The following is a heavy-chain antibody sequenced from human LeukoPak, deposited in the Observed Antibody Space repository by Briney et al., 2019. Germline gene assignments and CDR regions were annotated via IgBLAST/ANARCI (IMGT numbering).Heavy chain of an antibody. D-gene: IGHD2-8*01. V-gene: IGHV3-7*01. CDR3: AKDRYAVRLSSFDY. Sequence: GGSLRLSCAASEFTFSSYWMSWVRQAPGKGLEWVASIKQDGSEKYYVDSVKGRVTISRDNAKNSLYLQMNSLRAEDTAVYYCAKDRYAVRLSSFDYWGQGILVTVSS. CDR1: EFTFSSYW. CDR2: IKQDGSEK. J-gene: IGHJ4*02.